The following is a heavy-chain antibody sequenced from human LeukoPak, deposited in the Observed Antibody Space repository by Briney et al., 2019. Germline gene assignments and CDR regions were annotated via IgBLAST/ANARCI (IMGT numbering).Heavy chain of an antibody. Sequence: GGSLRLSCAASGFTFSSYSMNWVRQAPGKGLEWVSSISSSSSYIYYADSVKGRFTIARSNAKNSLYLQMNSMRAEDTAVYYCAVIVATIKAAAGAFDIWGQGTMVTVSS. J-gene: IGHJ3*02. CDR1: GFTFSSYS. CDR2: ISSSSSYI. CDR3: AVIVATIKAAAGAFDI. D-gene: IGHD5-12*01. V-gene: IGHV3-21*01.